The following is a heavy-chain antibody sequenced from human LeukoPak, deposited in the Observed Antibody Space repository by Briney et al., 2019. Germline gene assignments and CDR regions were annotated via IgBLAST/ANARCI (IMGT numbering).Heavy chain of an antibody. CDR2: MNPNSGNT. CDR1: GYTFTSYD. D-gene: IGHD1-26*01. J-gene: IGHJ4*02. Sequence: ASVKVSCKTSGYTFTSYDINWVRQATGQGLEWVGWMNPNSGNTGYAQKFQGRVTITRNTSISTAYMELSSLRSEDTAVYYCARGPKWSGSYYYFDYWGQGTLVTVSS. V-gene: IGHV1-8*01. CDR3: ARGPKWSGSYYYFDY.